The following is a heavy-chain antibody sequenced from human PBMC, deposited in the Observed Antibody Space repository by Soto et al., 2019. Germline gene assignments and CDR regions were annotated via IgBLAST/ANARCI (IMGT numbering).Heavy chain of an antibody. J-gene: IGHJ6*03. D-gene: IGHD1-26*01. Sequence: QVHLQQWGAGLLKPSETLSLTCAVHGGSFSGYQWIWIRHPPWKGLEGIGEVSPGGSTIHSPSLDGRVTISCDPPKTQSCLNLTSVLAAATAVYYCGGGSSGDSRTVAYYHYTMDVWGKGTTVTVSS. CDR2: VSPGGST. V-gene: IGHV4-34*01. CDR1: GGSFSGYQ. CDR3: GGGSSGDSRTVAYYHYTMDV.